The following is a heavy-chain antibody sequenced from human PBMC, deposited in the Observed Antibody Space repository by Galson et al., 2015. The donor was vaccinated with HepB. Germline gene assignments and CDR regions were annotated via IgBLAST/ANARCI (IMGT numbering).Heavy chain of an antibody. Sequence: SVKVSCKASGGTFSSYAISWVRQAPGQGLEWMGGIIPIFGTANYAQKFQGRVTITADESTSTAYMELSSLRSEDTAVYYCARGGSSVYGGNWFDPWGQGTLVTVAS. CDR1: GGTFSSYA. V-gene: IGHV1-69*13. J-gene: IGHJ5*02. CDR2: IIPIFGTA. D-gene: IGHD6-25*01. CDR3: ARGGSSVYGGNWFDP.